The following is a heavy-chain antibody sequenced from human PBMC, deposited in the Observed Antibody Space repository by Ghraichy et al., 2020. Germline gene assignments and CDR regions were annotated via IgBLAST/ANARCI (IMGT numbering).Heavy chain of an antibody. D-gene: IGHD2-15*01. CDR3: ARVPFRSPDTAMGEVVAATREYYFDY. CDR2: IYYSGST. Sequence: SQTLSLTCTVSGGSVSSGSYYWSWIRQPPGKGLEWIGYIYYSGSTNYNPSLKSRVTISVDTSKNQFSLKLSSVTAADTAVYYCARVPFRSPDTAMGEVVAATREYYFDYWGQGTLVTVSS. CDR1: GGSVSSGSYY. J-gene: IGHJ4*02. V-gene: IGHV4-61*01.